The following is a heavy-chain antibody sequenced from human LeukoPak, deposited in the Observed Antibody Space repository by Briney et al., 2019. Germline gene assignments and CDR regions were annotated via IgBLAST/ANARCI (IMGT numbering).Heavy chain of an antibody. CDR1: GGSISRNSYY. Sequence: PSETLSLTYTVSGGSISRNSYYWGWIRQPPGKGLEWIGSIYYSGSTYYNPSLKSRVTISVDTSKNQFSLKLSSVTAADTAVYYCAREEYGYPRIAVDWGQGTLVTVSS. V-gene: IGHV4-39*07. D-gene: IGHD6-19*01. CDR3: AREEYGYPRIAVD. CDR2: IYYSGST. J-gene: IGHJ4*02.